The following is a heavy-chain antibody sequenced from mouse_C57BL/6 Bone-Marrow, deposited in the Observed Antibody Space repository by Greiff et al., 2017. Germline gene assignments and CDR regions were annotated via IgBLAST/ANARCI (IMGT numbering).Heavy chain of an antibody. CDR2: ISYDGSN. J-gene: IGHJ1*03. CDR1: GYSITSGYY. Sequence: VQLQESGPGLVKPSQSLSLTCSVTGYSITSGYYWNWIRQFPGNKLEWMGYISYDGSNNYNPSLKNRISITRDTSKNQFFLKLNSVTTEDTATYYCAREGITTVGLDVWGTGTTVTVSS. V-gene: IGHV3-6*01. CDR3: AREGITTVGLDV. D-gene: IGHD1-1*01.